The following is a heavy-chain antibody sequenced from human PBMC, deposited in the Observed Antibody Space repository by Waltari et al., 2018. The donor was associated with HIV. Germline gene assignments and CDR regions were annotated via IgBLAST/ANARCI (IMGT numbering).Heavy chain of an antibody. V-gene: IGHV1-18*01. CDR2: ISAYNGNP. CDR3: ARDKGASDTYKAEYFQH. D-gene: IGHD1-20*01. Sequence: VQSEREMKPPGASVKVSCKPQGYTLTTYDTSWLRLAPGQGFEWVGWISAYNGNPNYAQKFRGRVTLTTDTSTSTAYMELRGLRHEDTAIYYCARDKGASDTYKAEYFQHWGRGTLVSVSA. CDR1: GYTLTTYD. J-gene: IGHJ1*01.